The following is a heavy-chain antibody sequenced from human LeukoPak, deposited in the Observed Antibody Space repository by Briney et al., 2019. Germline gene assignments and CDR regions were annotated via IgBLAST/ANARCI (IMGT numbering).Heavy chain of an antibody. CDR2: ISSSGSTI. V-gene: IGHV3-48*04. D-gene: IGHD2-8*01. Sequence: GGSLRLSCAASGFTFSSYGMHWVRQAPGKGLEWVSYISSSGSTIYYADSVKGRFTISRDNAKNSLYLQMNSLRAEDTAVYYCARERGVCYFDYWGQGTLVTVSS. CDR3: ARERGVCYFDY. CDR1: GFTFSSYG. J-gene: IGHJ4*02.